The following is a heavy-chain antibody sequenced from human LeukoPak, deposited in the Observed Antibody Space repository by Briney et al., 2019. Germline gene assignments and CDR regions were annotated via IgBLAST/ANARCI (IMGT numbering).Heavy chain of an antibody. V-gene: IGHV1-69*04. Sequence: GASVKVSCKASGGTFSSYAISWVRQAPGQGLEWMGRIIPIFGIANYAQKFQGRVTITADKSTSTAYMELSSLRSEDTAVYYCAHEFPCGGDCYWYFYYYGMDVWGQGTTVTVSS. J-gene: IGHJ6*02. CDR1: GGTFSSYA. CDR3: AHEFPCGGDCYWYFYYYGMDV. D-gene: IGHD2-21*02. CDR2: IIPIFGIA.